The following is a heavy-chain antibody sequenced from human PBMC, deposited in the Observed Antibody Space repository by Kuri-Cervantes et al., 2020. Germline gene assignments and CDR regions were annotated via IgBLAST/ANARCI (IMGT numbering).Heavy chain of an antibody. V-gene: IGHV1-2*02. CDR3: ARGEQWLSF. J-gene: IGHJ4*02. Sequence: ASVKVSCKASGYDFSNYYIHWVRQAPGQGLEWMGWVNPVSGGKNYAQRFQGRVTMTRDTSTNTAYMELRSLRSDDTAVYFCARGEQWLSFWGQGTLVTVSS. CDR2: VNPVSGGK. D-gene: IGHD6-19*01. CDR1: GYDFSNYY.